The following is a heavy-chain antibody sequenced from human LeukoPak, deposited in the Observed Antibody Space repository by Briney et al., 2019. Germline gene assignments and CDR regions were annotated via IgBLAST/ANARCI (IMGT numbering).Heavy chain of an antibody. CDR2: IYSGGST. CDR3: AKDALISSRYYFDY. Sequence: GGSLRLSCAASEFSVGSNYMTWVRQAPGKGLGWVSLIYSGGSTYYADSVKGRFSISRDNSKNTLYLQMNSLRAEDTAVYYCAKDALISSRYYFDYWGQGTLVTVSS. CDR1: EFSVGSNY. V-gene: IGHV3-53*01. D-gene: IGHD2-8*01. J-gene: IGHJ4*02.